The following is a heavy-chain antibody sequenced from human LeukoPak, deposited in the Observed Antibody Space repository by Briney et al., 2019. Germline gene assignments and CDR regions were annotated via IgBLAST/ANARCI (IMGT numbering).Heavy chain of an antibody. CDR2: IYYSGST. CDR3: ARDFYATGFDY. V-gene: IGHV4-59*01. J-gene: IGHJ4*02. CDR1: GGSISSYY. D-gene: IGHD1-14*01. Sequence: SETLSLTCTVSGGSISSYYWSWIRQPPGKGLEWIGYIYYSGSTNYNPSLKSRVTISVGTSKNQFSLKLSSVTAADTAVYYCARDFYATGFDYWGQGTLVTVSS.